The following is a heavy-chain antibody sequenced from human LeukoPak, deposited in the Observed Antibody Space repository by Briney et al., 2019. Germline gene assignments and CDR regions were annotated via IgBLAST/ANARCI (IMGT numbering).Heavy chain of an antibody. CDR1: GGSISSSNW. V-gene: IGHV4-4*02. CDR2: IYHSGSA. J-gene: IGHJ5*02. CDR3: ARDPSTRGENLNWFDP. Sequence: TSSETLSLTCAVSGGSISSSNWWSWVRQPPGKSLEWIGEIYHSGSANYDPSLKSLVTISVDKSKNQFSLKLSSVTAADTAVYYCARDPSTRGENLNWFDPWGPGTLVTVSS. D-gene: IGHD3-10*01.